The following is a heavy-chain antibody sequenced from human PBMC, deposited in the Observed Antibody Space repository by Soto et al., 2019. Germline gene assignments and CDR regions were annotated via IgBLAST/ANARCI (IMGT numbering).Heavy chain of an antibody. CDR2: IVVGSGNT. CDR3: AAVKIAAAGTRNFDY. CDR1: GXTFASSA. V-gene: IGHV1-58*02. D-gene: IGHD6-13*01. J-gene: IGHJ4*02. Sequence: SVKVSCKASGXTFASSAMQWVRQARGQRLEWIGWIVVGSGNTNYAQKFQERVTITRDMSTSTAYMELSSLRSEDTAVYYCAAVKIAAAGTRNFDYWGQGTLVTVSS.